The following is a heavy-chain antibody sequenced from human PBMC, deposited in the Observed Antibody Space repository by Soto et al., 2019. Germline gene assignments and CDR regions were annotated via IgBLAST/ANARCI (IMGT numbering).Heavy chain of an antibody. V-gene: IGHV3-23*01. CDR3: AKDYRCSSTSCYRYCSGGSCYFDY. CDR2: ISGSGGST. CDR1: GFTFSSYA. J-gene: IGHJ4*02. D-gene: IGHD2-15*01. Sequence: GGSLRLSCAASGFTFSSYAMSWVRQAPGKGLEWVSAISGSGGSTYYADSVKGRFTISRDNSKNTLYLQMNSLRAEDTAVYYCAKDYRCSSTSCYRYCSGGSCYFDYWGQGTLVTVSS.